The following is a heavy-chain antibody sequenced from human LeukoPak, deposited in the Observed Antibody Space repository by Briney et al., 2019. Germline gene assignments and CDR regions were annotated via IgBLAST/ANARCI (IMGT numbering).Heavy chain of an antibody. J-gene: IGHJ6*02. V-gene: IGHV3-23*01. CDR2: ISGSGGST. Sequence: LAGGSLRLSCAASGFTFSSYAMSWVRQAPGKGLEWVSAISGSGGSTYYADSVKGRFTISRDNSKNTLYLQMNSLRAEDTAVYYCATRHDRGYYYYYRMDVWGQGTPVTVSS. CDR3: ATRHDRGYYYYYRMDV. CDR1: GFTFSSYA. D-gene: IGHD3-10*01.